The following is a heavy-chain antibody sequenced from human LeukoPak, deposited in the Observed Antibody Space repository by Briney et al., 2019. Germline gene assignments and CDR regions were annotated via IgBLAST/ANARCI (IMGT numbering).Heavy chain of an antibody. J-gene: IGHJ1*01. D-gene: IGHD5-12*01. Sequence: PSETLSLTCTVSGGSISSSSYYWGWIRQPPGKGLEWIGSIYYSGSTYYNPSLKSRVTISVDTSKNQFSLKLSSVTAADTAVYYCARHSGQPAEYFQHWGQGTLVTVSS. CDR2: IYYSGST. CDR1: GGSISSSSYY. CDR3: ARHSGQPAEYFQH. V-gene: IGHV4-39*01.